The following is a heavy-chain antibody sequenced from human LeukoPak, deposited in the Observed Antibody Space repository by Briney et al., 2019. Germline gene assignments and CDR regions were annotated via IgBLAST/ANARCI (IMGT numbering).Heavy chain of an antibody. CDR1: GDSVSSTSAA. V-gene: IGHV6-1*01. J-gene: IGHJ6*03. CDR2: TYYRSKWHS. Sequence: SQTLSLTCAISGDSVSSTSAAWNWIRQSPSRGLEWLGRTYYRSKWHSEYAVSVKSRITINPDASKNQFSLHLNSVTPEDTAVYYCAKEGIAAAATPVPTTYYYYMDVWGKGTTVTVSS. D-gene: IGHD6-13*01. CDR3: AKEGIAAAATPVPTTYYYYMDV.